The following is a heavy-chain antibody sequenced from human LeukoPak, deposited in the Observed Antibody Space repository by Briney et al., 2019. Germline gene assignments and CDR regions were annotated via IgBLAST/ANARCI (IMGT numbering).Heavy chain of an antibody. V-gene: IGHV1-69*05. D-gene: IGHD2-8*01. CDR2: IIPIFGTA. CDR3: ARGKDIVLII. CDR1: GGAFSSYA. Sequence: GASVKVSCKASGGAFSSYAISWVRQAPGQGLEWMGRIIPIFGTANYAQKFQGRVTITTDESTSTAYMGLSSLRSEDTAVYYCARGKDIVLIIWGQGTLVTVSS. J-gene: IGHJ4*02.